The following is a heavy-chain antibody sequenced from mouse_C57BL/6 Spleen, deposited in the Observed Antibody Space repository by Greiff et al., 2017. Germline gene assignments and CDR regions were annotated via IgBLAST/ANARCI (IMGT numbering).Heavy chain of an antibody. CDR1: GYTFTSYW. CDR3: ARPPYGNWYFDV. D-gene: IGHD2-1*01. CDR2: IHPNSGST. V-gene: IGHV1-64*01. J-gene: IGHJ1*03. Sequence: VQLQQPGAELVKPGASVKLSCKASGYTFTSYWMHWVKQRPGQGLEWIGMIHPNSGSTNYNEKFKSKATLTVDKSSSTAYMQLRSLTSEDSAVYYCARPPYGNWYFDVWGTGTTVTVSS.